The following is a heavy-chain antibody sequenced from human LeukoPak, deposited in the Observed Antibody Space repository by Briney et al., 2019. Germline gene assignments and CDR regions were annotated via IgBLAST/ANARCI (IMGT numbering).Heavy chain of an antibody. D-gene: IGHD2-15*01. Sequence: PGGSLRLSCAASDFSFITYAMSWVRQAPGKGLEWVSTISGGGDATYYADSVKGRFTISRDNSKNTLYLQMNSLRAEDTAVYYCAGSQGFCSGGHCYSGDYFDYWGQGALVTVSS. CDR2: ISGGGDAT. CDR1: DFSFITYA. CDR3: AGSQGFCSGGHCYSGDYFDY. V-gene: IGHV3-23*01. J-gene: IGHJ4*02.